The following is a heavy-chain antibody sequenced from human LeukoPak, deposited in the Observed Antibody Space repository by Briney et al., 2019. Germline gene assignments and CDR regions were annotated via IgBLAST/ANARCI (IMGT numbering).Heavy chain of an antibody. CDR3: ARDKYMWELGADDY. J-gene: IGHJ4*02. D-gene: IGHD1-26*01. CDR1: GYTFTSYG. Sequence: ASVKVSCKASGYTFTSYGISWVRQAPGQGLEWMGWISAYNGNTNYARKLQGRVTMTTDTSTSTAYMELRSLRSDDTAVYYCARDKYMWELGADDYWGQGTLVTVSS. V-gene: IGHV1-18*01. CDR2: ISAYNGNT.